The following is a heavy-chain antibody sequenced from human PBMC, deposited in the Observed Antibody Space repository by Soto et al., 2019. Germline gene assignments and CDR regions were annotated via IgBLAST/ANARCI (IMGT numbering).Heavy chain of an antibody. CDR1: GFTFSSYW. CDR2: INSDGSST. CDR3: AKPSVYRPNCSGGSCYSDYYYGLDV. V-gene: IGHV3-74*01. Sequence: PGGSLRLSCAASGFTFSSYWMHWVRQAPGKGLVWVSRINSDGSSTSYADSVQGRFTISRDNAKNTLYLQMNSLRAEDTAVYYCAKPSVYRPNCSGGSCYSDYYYGLDVWGQGTMVTVSS. J-gene: IGHJ6*02. D-gene: IGHD2-15*01.